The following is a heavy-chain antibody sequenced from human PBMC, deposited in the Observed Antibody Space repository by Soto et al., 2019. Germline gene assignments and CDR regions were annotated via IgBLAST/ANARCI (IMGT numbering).Heavy chain of an antibody. CDR2: IYHSGST. J-gene: IGHJ3*02. CDR3: ARDWSRDILSAFGI. V-gene: IGHV4-4*02. D-gene: IGHD2-15*01. Sequence: SQTLSLTCAFSAGSISSSNWWSWVRHPPRKGLQWIGEIYHSGSTNYNPSPKSRVTISVDKSKNQFSLKLSPVTAADPAVYSSARDWSRDILSAFGIWQQVTMGSVSS. CDR1: AGSISSSNW.